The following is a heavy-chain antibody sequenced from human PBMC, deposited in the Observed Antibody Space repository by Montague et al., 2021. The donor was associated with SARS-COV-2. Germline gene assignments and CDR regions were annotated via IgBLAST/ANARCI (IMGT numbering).Heavy chain of an antibody. J-gene: IGHJ4*02. D-gene: IGHD6-25*01. CDR3: ARWAAAAAPYFFDS. CDR1: GGPISNYY. Sequence: SETLSLTCTVSGGPISNYYWSWVRQPPGKRLEWLGYIYYNGNTNXNPSVLSRVTMSVDVSKNQFSLTLNSVTAADTAVYYCARWAAAAAPYFFDSWGQGTLVTVSS. V-gene: IGHV4-59*08. CDR2: IYYNGNT.